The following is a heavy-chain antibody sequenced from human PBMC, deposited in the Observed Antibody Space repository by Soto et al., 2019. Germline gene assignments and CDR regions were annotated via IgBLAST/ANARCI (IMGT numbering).Heavy chain of an antibody. D-gene: IGHD2-15*01. CDR2: ISYDGSNK. J-gene: IGHJ6*03. CDR3: AKDSSGGGRDPYYYYMDV. CDR1: GFTFSSYG. V-gene: IGHV3-30*18. Sequence: QVQLVESGGGVVQPGRSLRLSCAASGFTFSSYGMHWVRQAPGKGLEWVAVISYDGSNKYYADSVKGRFTISRDNSKNTLYLQMNSLRAEDTAVYYCAKDSSGGGRDPYYYYMDVWGKGTTVTVSS.